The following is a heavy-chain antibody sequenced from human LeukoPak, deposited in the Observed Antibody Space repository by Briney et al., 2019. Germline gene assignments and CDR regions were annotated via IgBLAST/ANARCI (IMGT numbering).Heavy chain of an antibody. CDR2: IYYSGST. J-gene: IGHJ3*01. CDR3: ARDHYHRSGYYYRRSRAFDL. Sequence: SETLSLTCAVYGGSFSGYYWGWIRQPPGKGLEWIGYIYYSGSTNYNPSLKSRVTISVDTSKNQFSLKLSSVTAPDTAVHYCARDHYHRSGYYYRRSRAFDLWGQRTMVTVSS. D-gene: IGHD3-22*01. CDR1: GGSFSGYY. V-gene: IGHV4-34*11.